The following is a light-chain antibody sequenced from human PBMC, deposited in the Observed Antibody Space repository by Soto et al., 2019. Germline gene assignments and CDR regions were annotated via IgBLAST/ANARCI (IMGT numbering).Light chain of an antibody. V-gene: IGKV1-6*01. J-gene: IGKJ1*01. CDR3: LQDYNYPWT. CDR2: AAS. CDR1: QGIRND. Sequence: AIQMTQSPSSLSASVGDRVTITCRASQGIRNDLGWYQQKPGKAPKLLIYAASSLQSGVPSRFSGSGSGTDFSLTISSLQPEDFASYYCLQDYNYPWTFGQGTKVDI.